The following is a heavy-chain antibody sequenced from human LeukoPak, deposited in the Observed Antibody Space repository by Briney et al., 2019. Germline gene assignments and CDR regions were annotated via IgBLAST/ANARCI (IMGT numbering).Heavy chain of an antibody. Sequence: ASVKVSCKASGYAFTSYDINWVRQAPGQGLEWMGWISAYNGNTNYAQKLRGRVTMTTDTSTSTAYMELRSLRSDDTAVYYCARGRYYYDSSGYFDYWGQGTLVTVSS. CDR1: GYAFTSYD. D-gene: IGHD3-22*01. J-gene: IGHJ4*02. CDR2: ISAYNGNT. V-gene: IGHV1-18*01. CDR3: ARGRYYYDSSGYFDY.